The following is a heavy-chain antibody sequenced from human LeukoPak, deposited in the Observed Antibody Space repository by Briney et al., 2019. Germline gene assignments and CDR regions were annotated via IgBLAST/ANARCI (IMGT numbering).Heavy chain of an antibody. Sequence: PSETLSLTCTVSGGSISSYYWSWIRQPAGKGLEWIGRIYTSGSTNYNPSLKSRVTMSVDTSKNQFSLKLSSVTAADTAVYYCAREECSSTSCYMGNDAFDIWGQGTMVTVSS. CDR1: GGSISSYY. CDR2: IYTSGST. J-gene: IGHJ3*02. CDR3: AREECSSTSCYMGNDAFDI. D-gene: IGHD2-2*02. V-gene: IGHV4-4*07.